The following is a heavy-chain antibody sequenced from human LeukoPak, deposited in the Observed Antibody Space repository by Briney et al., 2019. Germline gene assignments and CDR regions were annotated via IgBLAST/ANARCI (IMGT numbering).Heavy chain of an antibody. V-gene: IGHV3-21*01. CDR3: AREITGTTGIYYYYYMDV. J-gene: IGHJ6*03. CDR1: GFTFSSYS. D-gene: IGHD1-7*01. Sequence: GGSLRLSCAASGFTFSSYSMNWVRQAPGKGLEWVSSISSSSSYIYYADSVKGRFTISRDNAKNSLYLQMNSLRAEDTAVYYCAREITGTTGIYYYYYMDVWGKGTTVTVSS. CDR2: ISSSSSYI.